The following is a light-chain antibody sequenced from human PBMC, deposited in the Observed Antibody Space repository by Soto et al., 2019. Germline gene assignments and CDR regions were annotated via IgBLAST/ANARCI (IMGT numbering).Light chain of an antibody. J-gene: IGKJ1*01. V-gene: IGKV1-5*03. CDR2: RAS. CDR1: QSISSW. CDR3: QQYNSFPT. Sequence: DTQMTQSPSTVSASVGDRVTITCRASQSISSWVAWYQQKPGKAPNLLISRASNLQSGVSSRFSGSGSGTEFTLTISSLQPDDFATYYCQQYNSFPTLGQGTKVDIK.